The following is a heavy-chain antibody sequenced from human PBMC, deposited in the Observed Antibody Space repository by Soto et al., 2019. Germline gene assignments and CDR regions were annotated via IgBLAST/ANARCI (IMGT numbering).Heavy chain of an antibody. D-gene: IGHD2-2*01. Sequence: QVQLQQWGAGLLKPSETLSLTCAVYGGSFSGYYWSWILQPPGKVLEWIGEINHSGSTNYNPSLQSRVTISVDTSKNQFSLKLSSVTAADTAVYYCARGREYQLHMWGQVTLVTVSS. V-gene: IGHV4-34*01. CDR1: GGSFSGYY. CDR2: INHSGST. CDR3: ARGREYQLHM. J-gene: IGHJ4*02.